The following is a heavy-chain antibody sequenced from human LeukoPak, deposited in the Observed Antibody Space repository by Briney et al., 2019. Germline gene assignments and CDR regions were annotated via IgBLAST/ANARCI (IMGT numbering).Heavy chain of an antibody. D-gene: IGHD2-2*01. V-gene: IGHV4-31*11. CDR1: GGFFSGYY. CDR3: ARGGVVVPAERWFDP. CDR2: IYYSGST. J-gene: IGHJ5*02. Sequence: SETLSLTCAVYGGFFSGYYWSWIRQHPGKGLEWIGYIYYSGSTYYNPSLKSRVTISVDTSKNQFSLKLSSVTAADTAVYYCARGGVVVPAERWFDPWGQGTLVTVSS.